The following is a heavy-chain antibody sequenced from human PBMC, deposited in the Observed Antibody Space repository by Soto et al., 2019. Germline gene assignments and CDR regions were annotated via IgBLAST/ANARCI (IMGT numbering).Heavy chain of an antibody. Sequence: EVQLLESGGGSVQPGGSLRLSCAASGFTFSSYAMHWVRRPPGKGLEWVSSISGSGGTAYYADSVKGRFSISRDSLVNTLYLQMNSLRAEDTAVYYCAKGRGQNGKLDYWGQGTLVTIS. J-gene: IGHJ4*02. V-gene: IGHV3-23*01. D-gene: IGHD3-10*01. CDR1: GFTFSSYA. CDR3: AKGRGQNGKLDY. CDR2: ISGSGGTA.